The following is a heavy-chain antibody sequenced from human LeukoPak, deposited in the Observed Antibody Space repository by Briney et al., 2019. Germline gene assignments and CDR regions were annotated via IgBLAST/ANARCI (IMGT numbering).Heavy chain of an antibody. CDR3: VRVVGDSSSWGPRWFDP. V-gene: IGHV4-59*01. CDR1: GGSISSYY. J-gene: IGHJ5*02. Sequence: SETLSLTCTVSGGSISSYYWSWIRQPPGKGLEYIGYIYYSGSTNYNPSLKSRVTISVDTSKNQFSLKLSSVTAADTAVYYCVRVVGDSSSWGPRWFDPWGQGTLVTVSS. D-gene: IGHD6-13*01. CDR2: IYYSGST.